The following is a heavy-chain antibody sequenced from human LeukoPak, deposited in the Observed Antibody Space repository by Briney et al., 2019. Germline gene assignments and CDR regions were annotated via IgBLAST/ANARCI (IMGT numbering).Heavy chain of an antibody. Sequence: GGSLRLSCAASGFTFSSYAMSWVRQAPGKGLEWVSAISGSGGSTYYADCVKGRFTISRDNSKNTLYLQMNSLRAEDTAVYYCAKGVTMVRGVIIPHDYWGQGTLVTVSS. D-gene: IGHD3-10*01. V-gene: IGHV3-23*01. CDR2: ISGSGGST. CDR1: GFTFSSYA. J-gene: IGHJ4*02. CDR3: AKGVTMVRGVIIPHDY.